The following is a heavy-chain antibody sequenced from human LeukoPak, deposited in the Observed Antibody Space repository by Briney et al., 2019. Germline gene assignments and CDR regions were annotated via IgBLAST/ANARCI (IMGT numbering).Heavy chain of an antibody. CDR2: IYYSGST. CDR3: ARVYSSGWYPYYFDY. CDR1: GGSISSSSYY. V-gene: IGHV4-39*07. D-gene: IGHD6-19*01. Sequence: PSETRSLACTVSGGSISSSSYYWGWIRQPPGQGLEWIGSIYYSGSTYYNPSLKSRVTISVDTSKNQVSLKLRSVTAADTAVYYCARVYSSGWYPYYFDYWGQGTLVTVSS. J-gene: IGHJ4*02.